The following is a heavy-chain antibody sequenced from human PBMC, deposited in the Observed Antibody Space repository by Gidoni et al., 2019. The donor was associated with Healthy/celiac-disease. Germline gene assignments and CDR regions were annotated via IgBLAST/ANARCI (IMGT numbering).Heavy chain of an antibody. D-gene: IGHD5-12*01. CDR2: IIPIFGTA. V-gene: IGHV1-69*01. CDR1: GGTFSSYA. J-gene: IGHJ4*02. CDR3: ARVVATGSLAPYYFDY. Sequence: QVQLVQSGAEEKKPGSSVTVSCKASGGTFSSYAISWVRQAPGQGLEWMGGIIPIFGTANYAQKFQGRVTITADESTSTAYMELSSLRSEDTAVYYCARVVATGSLAPYYFDYWGQGTLVTVSS.